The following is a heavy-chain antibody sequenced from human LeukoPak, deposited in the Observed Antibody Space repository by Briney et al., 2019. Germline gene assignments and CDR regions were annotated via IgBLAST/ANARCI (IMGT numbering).Heavy chain of an antibody. CDR1: GFTFSSYS. J-gene: IGHJ3*01. CDR2: ISSSSSYI. D-gene: IGHD6-13*01. Sequence: GGSLRLSCAASGFTFSSYSMNWVRQAPGKGLEWVSSISSSSSYIYYADSVKGRFTISRDNAKNSLYLQMNSLKTEDTAVYYCSRDGSGSSWSVFDVGGQGKMVTVFS. V-gene: IGHV3-21*04. CDR3: SRDGSGSSWSVFDV.